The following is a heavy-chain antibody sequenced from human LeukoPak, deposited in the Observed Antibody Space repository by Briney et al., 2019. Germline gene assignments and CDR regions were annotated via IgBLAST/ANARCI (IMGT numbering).Heavy chain of an antibody. J-gene: IGHJ4*02. CDR3: TTGRRRGYFDY. CDR2: IKSKTDGGTT. D-gene: IGHD1-1*01. CDR1: GFTFSNAW. Sequence: PGGSLRLSCSASGFTFSNAWMSWVRQAPGKGLEWVGRIKSKTDGGTTDYAAPVKGRFTISRDDSKNTLYLQMNSLKTEDTAVYYCTTGRRRGYFDYWGQGTLVTVSS. V-gene: IGHV3-15*01.